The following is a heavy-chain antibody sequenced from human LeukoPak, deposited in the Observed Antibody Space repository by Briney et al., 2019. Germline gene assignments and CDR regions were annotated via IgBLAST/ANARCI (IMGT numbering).Heavy chain of an antibody. CDR3: ARDPVALDY. Sequence: GRSLRLSCAASGFTFDDYAMHWVRQAPGKGLEWVSGISWNSGSIGYADSVKGRFTISRDNAKNSLYLQMNSLRAEDTAVYYCARDPVALDYWGQGTLVTVSS. CDR2: ISWNSGSI. V-gene: IGHV3-9*01. CDR1: GFTFDDYA. D-gene: IGHD5-12*01. J-gene: IGHJ4*02.